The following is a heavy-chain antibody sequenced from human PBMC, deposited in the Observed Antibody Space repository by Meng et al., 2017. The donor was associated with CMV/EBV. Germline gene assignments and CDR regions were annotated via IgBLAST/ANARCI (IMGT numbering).Heavy chain of an antibody. CDR3: ARVYPRPSRVVVPPGAYYYYGMDV. J-gene: IGHJ6*02. Sequence: ASVKVSCKASGYTFTSYGISWVRQAPGQGLEWMGWISAYNGNTNYAQKLQGRVTMTTDTSTSTAYMELRSLRSDETAVYYCARVYPRPSRVVVPPGAYYYYGMDVWGQGTTVTVSS. CDR2: ISAYNGNT. D-gene: IGHD3-22*01. CDR1: GYTFTSYG. V-gene: IGHV1-18*01.